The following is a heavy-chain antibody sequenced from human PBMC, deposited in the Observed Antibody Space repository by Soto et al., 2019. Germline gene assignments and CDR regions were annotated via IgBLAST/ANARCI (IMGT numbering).Heavy chain of an antibody. V-gene: IGHV4-59*01. CDR2: IYYSGST. J-gene: IGHJ4*02. D-gene: IGHD6-19*01. CDR3: ARLSSGWYFAY. CDR1: GGSISSYY. Sequence: SETLSLTCTVSGGSISSYYWSGIRQPPGKGLEWIGYIYYSGSTNYNPSLKSRVTISVDTSKNQFSLKLSSVTAADTAVYYCARLSSGWYFAYWGQGTLVPVSS.